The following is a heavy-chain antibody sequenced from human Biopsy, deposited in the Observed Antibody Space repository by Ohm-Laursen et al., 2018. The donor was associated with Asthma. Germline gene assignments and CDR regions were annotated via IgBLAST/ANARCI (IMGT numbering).Heavy chain of an antibody. V-gene: IGHV1-69*13. CDR3: ARVLTTEEGDTWFDP. D-gene: IGHD4-11*01. J-gene: IGHJ5*02. Sequence: SVKVSCKASGGTFSNYVFSWVRQAPGQGLEWMGGIIPMFGTTKYAQKFQARVSITADEATSTVYMELSSLRSEGTAVYYCARVLTTEEGDTWFDPWGQGTPVTVSS. CDR1: GGTFSNYV. CDR2: IIPMFGTT.